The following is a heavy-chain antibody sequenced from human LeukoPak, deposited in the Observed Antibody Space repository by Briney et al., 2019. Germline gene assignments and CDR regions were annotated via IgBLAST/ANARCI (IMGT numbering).Heavy chain of an antibody. V-gene: IGHV3-33*01. Sequence: GGSLRLSCAASGFTFSSYGMHWVRQAPGKGLEWVAVIWFDGSNKYYADSVKGRFTISRDNSKNTLYLQMNSLSAEDTAVYYCARGKEQQLYAFDIWGQGTMATVSS. D-gene: IGHD6-13*01. CDR3: ARGKEQQLYAFDI. CDR1: GFTFSSYG. CDR2: IWFDGSNK. J-gene: IGHJ3*02.